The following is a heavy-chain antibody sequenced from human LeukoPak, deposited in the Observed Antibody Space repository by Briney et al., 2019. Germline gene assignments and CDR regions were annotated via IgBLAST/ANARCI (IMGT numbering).Heavy chain of an antibody. V-gene: IGHV3-23*01. D-gene: IGHD2-2*01. CDR2: ISFSGDNS. J-gene: IGHJ4*02. CDR1: GFNFRDAA. Sequence: PGGSLRLSCAASGFNFRDAAMTWVRQAPGKGLEWVSLISFSGDNSYYADSVKGRFTISRDNSKNTLYLQMKSLRAEDTAVYYCARDFYCSRTSCYAPSFDYWGQGTLVTVSS. CDR3: ARDFYCSRTSCYAPSFDY.